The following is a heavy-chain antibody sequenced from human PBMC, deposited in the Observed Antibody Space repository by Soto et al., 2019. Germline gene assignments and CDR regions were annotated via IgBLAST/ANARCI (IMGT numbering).Heavy chain of an antibody. CDR2: ISSSSSYI. D-gene: IGHD6-19*01. J-gene: IGHJ4*02. CDR3: AKNGHWLDVQLDS. V-gene: IGHV3-21*04. Sequence: GGSLRLSCAASGFTFSSYSMNWVRQAPGKGLEWVSSISSSSSYIYYADSVKGRFTISRDNAKNSLYLQMNSLRAEDTAVYYCAKNGHWLDVQLDSWGQGTQVTVSS. CDR1: GFTFSSYS.